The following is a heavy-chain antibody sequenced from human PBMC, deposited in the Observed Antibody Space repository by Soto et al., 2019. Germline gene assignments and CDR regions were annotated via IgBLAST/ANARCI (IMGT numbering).Heavy chain of an antibody. Sequence: ASVKVSCKASGYTFNTYGISWVRQAPGQGLEWMGWISANNGNTNYVQKLQGRVTMTTDTSTSTAYMELRSLRSDDTAVYYCARGYYYDSSGYYYVDAFDIWGQGTMVTVSS. D-gene: IGHD3-22*01. V-gene: IGHV1-18*01. J-gene: IGHJ3*02. CDR3: ARGYYYDSSGYYYVDAFDI. CDR2: ISANNGNT. CDR1: GYTFNTYG.